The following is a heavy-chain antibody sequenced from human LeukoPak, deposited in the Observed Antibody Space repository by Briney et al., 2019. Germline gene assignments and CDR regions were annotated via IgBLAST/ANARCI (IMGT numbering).Heavy chain of an antibody. Sequence: PETLSLTCTVSGGSISSYYWSWIRQPPGKGLEWIGYIYYSGSTNYNPSLKSRVTISVDTSKNQFSLKLSSVTAADTAVYYCARDAGYADYWGQGTLVTVSS. CDR3: ARDAGYADY. CDR2: IYYSGST. V-gene: IGHV4-59*01. J-gene: IGHJ4*02. CDR1: GGSISSYY. D-gene: IGHD5-12*01.